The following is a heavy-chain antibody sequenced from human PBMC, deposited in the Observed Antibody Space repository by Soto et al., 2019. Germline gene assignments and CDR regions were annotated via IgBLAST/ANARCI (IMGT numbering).Heavy chain of an antibody. V-gene: IGHV3-23*01. CDR3: AKDPGSGEFGGYYYGMDV. J-gene: IGHJ6*02. Sequence: GGSLRLSCAASGFTFSSYAMSWVRQAPGKGLEWVSAISGSGGSTYYADSVKGRFTISRDNSKNTLYLQMNSLRAEDTAVYYCAKDPGSGEFGGYYYGMDVWGQGTTVTVSS. D-gene: IGHD3-10*01. CDR1: GFTFSSYA. CDR2: ISGSGGST.